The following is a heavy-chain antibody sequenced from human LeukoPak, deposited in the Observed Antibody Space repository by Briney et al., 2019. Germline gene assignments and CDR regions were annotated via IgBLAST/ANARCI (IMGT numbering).Heavy chain of an antibody. CDR3: ARDIAAPFDY. CDR2: MNPNSGST. V-gene: IGHV1-8*01. Sequence: ASVKVSCKASGYTFTSYDINWVRQATGQGLEWMGWMNPNSGSTAYAQKFQGRVTMTRNTTISTAYMELSSLRSEDTAVYYCARDIAAPFDYWGQGTLVTVSS. D-gene: IGHD6-13*01. J-gene: IGHJ4*02. CDR1: GYTFTSYD.